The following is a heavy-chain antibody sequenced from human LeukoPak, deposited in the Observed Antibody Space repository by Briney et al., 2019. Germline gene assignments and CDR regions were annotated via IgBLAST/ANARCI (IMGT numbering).Heavy chain of an antibody. CDR2: INTGNGNT. CDR1: GYTFTSYA. CDR3: ARDARYSGSYYVGY. V-gene: IGHV1-3*04. J-gene: IGHJ4*02. Sequence: ASVKVSCKASGYTFTSYAMHWVRQAPRQRLEWMGWINTGNGNTKYSQKFQGRVTITRDTSASTAYMELSSLRSEDTAVYYCARDARYSGSYYVGYWGQGTLVTVSS. D-gene: IGHD1-26*01.